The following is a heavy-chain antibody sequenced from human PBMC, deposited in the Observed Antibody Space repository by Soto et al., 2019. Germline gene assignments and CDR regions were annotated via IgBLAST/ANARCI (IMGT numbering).Heavy chain of an antibody. CDR2: ITGSVGGT. Sequence: GGSLRLSCAASGFTFSSSARSWVRQAPGKGLEWISAITGSVGGTYYADSVKGRFAISRDNSKNTLYLQMDSLRAGDTAVYYCAKSNGGSGGICNWGQGTQVTVSS. D-gene: IGHD6-25*01. CDR1: GFTFSSSA. V-gene: IGHV3-23*01. CDR3: AKSNGGSGGICN. J-gene: IGHJ4*02.